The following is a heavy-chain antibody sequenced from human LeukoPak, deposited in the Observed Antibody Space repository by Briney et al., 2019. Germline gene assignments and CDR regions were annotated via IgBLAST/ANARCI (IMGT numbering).Heavy chain of an antibody. J-gene: IGHJ4*02. CDR3: ASQPEGFYYDSSGYRFDY. D-gene: IGHD3-22*01. CDR2: ISSSSSYI. V-gene: IGHV3-21*01. Sequence: GGSLRLSCAASGFTFTTYNMNWVRQAPGKGLEWVSAISSSSSYIYYADSVKGRFTTSRDNAKNSLYLQMNSLRAEDTAVYYCASQPEGFYYDSSGYRFDYWGQGTLVSVSS. CDR1: GFTFTTYN.